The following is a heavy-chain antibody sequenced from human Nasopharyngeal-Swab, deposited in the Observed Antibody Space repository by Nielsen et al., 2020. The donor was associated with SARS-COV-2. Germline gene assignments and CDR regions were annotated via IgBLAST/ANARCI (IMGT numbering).Heavy chain of an antibody. CDR2: VYYSGNT. CDR1: GGSFSGYY. J-gene: IGHJ4*02. V-gene: IGHV4-34*01. Sequence: SETLSLTCAVYGGSFSGYYWSWIRQPPGKGLEWIGYVYYSGNTNYNPSLKSRVTISVDTSKNQFSLKLSSVTAADTAVYYCARGGWGDYPDYWGQGTLVTVSS. CDR3: ARGGWGDYPDY. D-gene: IGHD4-17*01.